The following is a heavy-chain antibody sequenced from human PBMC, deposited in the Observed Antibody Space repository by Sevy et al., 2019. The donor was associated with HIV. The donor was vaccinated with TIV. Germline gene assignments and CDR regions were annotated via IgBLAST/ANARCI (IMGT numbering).Heavy chain of an antibody. CDR2: MWYDGSKK. J-gene: IGHJ4*02. Sequence: GGSLRLSCAASGFSFSDFGMHWVRLAPGKGLEWLTLMWYDGSKKYYADSVKGRFTISRDNSRNTWYLQMNSLRAEDTAIYYCGETAAIVPTGNPLDSWGQGTLVTVSS. CDR1: GFSFSDFG. D-gene: IGHD1-1*01. CDR3: GETAAIVPTGNPLDS. V-gene: IGHV3-30*02.